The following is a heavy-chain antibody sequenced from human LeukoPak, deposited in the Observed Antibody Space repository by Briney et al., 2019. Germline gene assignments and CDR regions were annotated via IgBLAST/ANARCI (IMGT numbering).Heavy chain of an antibody. V-gene: IGHV1-69*04. CDR1: GGTFSSYA. Sequence: ASVKVSCKASGGTFSSYAISWVRQAPGQGLEWMGRIIPILGIANYAQKFQGRVTITADKSTSTAYMELSSLRSEDTAVYYCARDRRILRYFDWSLGGWFDPWGQGTLVTVSS. CDR3: ARDRRILRYFDWSLGGWFDP. D-gene: IGHD3-9*01. J-gene: IGHJ5*02. CDR2: IIPILGIA.